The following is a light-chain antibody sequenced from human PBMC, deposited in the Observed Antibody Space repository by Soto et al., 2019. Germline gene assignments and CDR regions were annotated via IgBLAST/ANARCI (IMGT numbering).Light chain of an antibody. CDR3: QQYNSDWNT. V-gene: IGKV1-5*03. CDR2: KAP. Sequence: DIQMTQSPSTLSASVRDRVTITCRASQSISNLFAWSQQRPGKAPKLLIYKAPILETGVPSRFSGSGSGTEFTLTVSSLQPDDCATYYCQQYNSDWNTFGQGTKLEIK. CDR1: QSISNL. J-gene: IGKJ2*01.